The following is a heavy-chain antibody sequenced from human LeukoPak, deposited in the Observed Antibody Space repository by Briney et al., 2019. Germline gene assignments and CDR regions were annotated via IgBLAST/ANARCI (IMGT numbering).Heavy chain of an antibody. D-gene: IGHD4-17*01. Sequence: PGGSLRLSCAASGFTVSSNYMSWVRQAPGKGLEWVSVIYSGGSTYYADSVKGRFTISRDNSKNTLYLQMNSLRAEDTAVYYCAGVIRTVTYYFDYWGQGTLVTVSS. CDR3: AGVIRTVTYYFDY. CDR2: IYSGGST. V-gene: IGHV3-53*01. CDR1: GFTVSSNY. J-gene: IGHJ4*02.